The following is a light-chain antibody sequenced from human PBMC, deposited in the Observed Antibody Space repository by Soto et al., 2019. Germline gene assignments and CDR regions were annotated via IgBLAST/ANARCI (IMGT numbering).Light chain of an antibody. Sequence: EIVLTQSPGTLSLSPGERATLSCRARQSVSSSYLAWYQQKPGQAPRLLIYGASSRATGIPDSFSGSESGTDFTLTISRLDPEDFAVYYCQQYGNSPRTFGQGTKVEIK. CDR2: GAS. J-gene: IGKJ1*01. CDR3: QQYGNSPRT. V-gene: IGKV3-20*01. CDR1: QSVSSSY.